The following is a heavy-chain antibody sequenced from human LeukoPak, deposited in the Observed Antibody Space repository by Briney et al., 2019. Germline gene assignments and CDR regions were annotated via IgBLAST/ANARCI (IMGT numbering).Heavy chain of an antibody. D-gene: IGHD3-10*01. J-gene: IGHJ4*02. CDR3: ARDRDYYNYFEY. Sequence: GGSLRLSCAASGFTLSRYWMSWVRQAPGKGLGWVVNIKHDGSEKYYVDSVKGRFTISRDNAKNSLYLQMNSLRGEDTAVYYCARDRDYYNYFEYWGQGTLVTVSS. V-gene: IGHV3-7*04. CDR2: IKHDGSEK. CDR1: GFTLSRYW.